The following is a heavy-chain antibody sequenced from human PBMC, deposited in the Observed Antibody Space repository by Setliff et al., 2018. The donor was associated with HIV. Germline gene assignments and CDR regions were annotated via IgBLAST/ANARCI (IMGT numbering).Heavy chain of an antibody. V-gene: IGHV1-69*13. D-gene: IGHD3-10*01. CDR1: GDSFSNYA. CDR2: IVPKFGTP. Sequence: SVKVSCKTSGDSFSNYAITWVRQAPGQGLERMGGIVPKFGTPNYAERFQGRVTITADESTSTAYMELRNLRSDDTAVYYCAVSWYTTGRGDYWGPGTLVTVSS. CDR3: AVSWYTTGRGDY. J-gene: IGHJ4*02.